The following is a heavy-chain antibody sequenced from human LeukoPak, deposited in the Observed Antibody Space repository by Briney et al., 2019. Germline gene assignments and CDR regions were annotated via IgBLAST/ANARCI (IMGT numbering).Heavy chain of an antibody. D-gene: IGHD1-26*01. Sequence: GGSLRLSCVASGFTFSDYYMSWIRQAPGKGLEWVSYISYSSSHTNYADSVKGRFTISRDNAKNSLYLQMNSLRAEDTAVYYCARHIMGARLDYWGQGTLVTVSS. CDR1: GFTFSDYY. V-gene: IGHV3-11*03. CDR3: ARHIMGARLDY. J-gene: IGHJ4*02. CDR2: ISYSSSHT.